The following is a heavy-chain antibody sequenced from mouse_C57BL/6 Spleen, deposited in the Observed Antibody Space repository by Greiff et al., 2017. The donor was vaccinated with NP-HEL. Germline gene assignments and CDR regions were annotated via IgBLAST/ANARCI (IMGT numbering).Heavy chain of an antibody. CDR2: IWSGGST. J-gene: IGHJ1*03. CDR1: GFSLTSYG. D-gene: IGHD1-1*01. V-gene: IGHV2-2*01. Sequence: VKLMESGPGLVQPSQCLSITCTVSGFSLTSYGVHWVRQSPGKGLEWLGVIWSGGSTDYNAAFISRLSISKDNSKSQVFFKMNSLQADDTAIYYCARNYYYGSSWYFDVWGTGTTVTVSS. CDR3: ARNYYYGSSWYFDV.